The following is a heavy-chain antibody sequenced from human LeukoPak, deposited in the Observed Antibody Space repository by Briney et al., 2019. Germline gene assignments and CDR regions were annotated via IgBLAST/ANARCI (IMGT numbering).Heavy chain of an antibody. CDR1: GGSISSGDYY. J-gene: IGHJ4*02. CDR3: ARLVGATYYFDY. CDR2: IYYSGST. V-gene: IGHV4-30-4*01. Sequence: SETLSLTCTVSGGSISSGDYYWSWIRQPPGKGLEWIGYIYYSGSTYYNPSLKSRVTISVDTSKNQFSLKLSSVTAADTAVYYCARLVGATYYFDYWGQGTLVTVSS. D-gene: IGHD1-26*01.